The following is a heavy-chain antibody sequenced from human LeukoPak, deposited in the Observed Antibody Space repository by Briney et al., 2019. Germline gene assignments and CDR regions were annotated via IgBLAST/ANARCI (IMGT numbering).Heavy chain of an antibody. V-gene: IGHV1-8*01. J-gene: IGHJ4*02. Sequence: ASVKVSCKASGYTFTSYDINWVRQATGQGLEWMGWVNPNSGHTGYAQKFQGRVTMTRNTSISTAYMELSSLRAEDTAVYYCAKASVGIYYFDYWGQGTLVTVSS. CDR1: GYTFTSYD. CDR2: VNPNSGHT. D-gene: IGHD1-26*01. CDR3: AKASVGIYYFDY.